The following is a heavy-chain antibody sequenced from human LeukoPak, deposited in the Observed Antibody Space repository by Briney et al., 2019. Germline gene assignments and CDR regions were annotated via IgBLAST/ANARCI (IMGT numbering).Heavy chain of an antibody. CDR3: ARDRRLGELFPGDY. J-gene: IGHJ4*02. Sequence: SETLSLTCTVSGGSMSSDYWSWIRQPPGKGLEWIGYIHYSGSTKYNPSLKSRVTISVDTSKNQFSLKLSSVTAADTAVYYCARDRRLGELFPGDYWGQGTLVTVSS. V-gene: IGHV4-59*01. CDR1: GGSMSSDY. D-gene: IGHD3-16*01. CDR2: IHYSGST.